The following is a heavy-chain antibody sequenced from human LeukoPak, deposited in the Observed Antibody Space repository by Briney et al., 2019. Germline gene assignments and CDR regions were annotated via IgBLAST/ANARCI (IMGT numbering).Heavy chain of an antibody. Sequence: PGGSLRLSCTASGFTFGDYAMSWFRQAPGKGLEWVGFIRSKAYGGTTGYAASVKGRFTISRDDSKSIAYLQMNSLKTEDTAVYYCTRAEVVSSSWRPYFDYWGQGTLVTVSS. V-gene: IGHV3-49*03. CDR1: GFTFGDYA. D-gene: IGHD6-13*01. J-gene: IGHJ4*02. CDR3: TRAEVVSSSWRPYFDY. CDR2: IRSKAYGGTT.